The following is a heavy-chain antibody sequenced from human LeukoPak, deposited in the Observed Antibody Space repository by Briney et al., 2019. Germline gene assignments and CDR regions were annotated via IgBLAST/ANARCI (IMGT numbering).Heavy chain of an antibody. CDR2: ICYSGST. CDR3: ARGRITMVRGVNGFDY. CDR1: GGSVSSGSYY. D-gene: IGHD3-10*01. J-gene: IGHJ4*02. V-gene: IGHV4-61*01. Sequence: SETLSLTCTVSGGSVSSGSYYWSWIRQPPGKGLEWIGYICYSGSTNYNPSLKSRVTISVDTSKNQFSLRLSSVTAADTAVYYCARGRITMVRGVNGFDYWGQGTLVTVSS.